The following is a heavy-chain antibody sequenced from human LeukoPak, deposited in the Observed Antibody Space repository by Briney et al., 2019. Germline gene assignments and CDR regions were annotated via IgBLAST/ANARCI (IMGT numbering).Heavy chain of an antibody. V-gene: IGHV1-46*01. D-gene: IGHD5-12*01. CDR2: INPINRSP. CDR3: ARDPTSWLTIDY. Sequence: GASVKVSCKASGGTFSSYAISWVRQAPGQGLEWMSMINPINRSPSYAQKFQGRITVTIDTSTRTVYMALSSLKFDDTAVYYCARDPTSWLTIDYWGQGTLVTVSS. CDR1: GGTFSSYA. J-gene: IGHJ4*02.